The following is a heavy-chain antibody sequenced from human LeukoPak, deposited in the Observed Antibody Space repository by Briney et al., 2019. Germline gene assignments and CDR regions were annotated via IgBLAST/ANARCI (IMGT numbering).Heavy chain of an antibody. J-gene: IGHJ4*02. V-gene: IGHV4-61*02. D-gene: IGHD1-7*01. Sequence: PSETLSLTCTVSGGSISSGSYYWTWIRQTAGKGLEWIGRIHTSGNTNYNPSLKSRVTISVDTSKNQFSLKVSSMTAADTAVYYYARGDWKYGDFDRWGQGTLVTVSS. CDR1: GGSISSGSYY. CDR3: ARGDWKYGDFDR. CDR2: IHTSGNT.